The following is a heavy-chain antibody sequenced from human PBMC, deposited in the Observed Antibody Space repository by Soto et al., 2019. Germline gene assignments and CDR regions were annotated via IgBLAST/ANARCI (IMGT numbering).Heavy chain of an antibody. CDR3: GKGRSGDVGVFY. Sequence: QVQLVQSGAEVKKSGASVKISCKASGYSFTGYYINWVRQAPGQGFEWMGEISPNSGGTKYAQKFQGRVTMTRDTSITTVYMDLSNLSPDDTAVYYCGKGRSGDVGVFYWGQGTLVTVYS. CDR2: ISPNSGGT. J-gene: IGHJ4*02. CDR1: GYSFTGYY. D-gene: IGHD1-26*01. V-gene: IGHV1-2*02.